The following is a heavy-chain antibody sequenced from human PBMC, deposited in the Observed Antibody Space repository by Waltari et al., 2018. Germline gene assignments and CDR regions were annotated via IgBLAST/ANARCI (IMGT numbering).Heavy chain of an antibody. CDR1: GYPFTSYD. J-gene: IGHJ5*02. V-gene: IGHV1-8*02. D-gene: IGHD6-6*01. CDR2: MNPNSGNT. Sequence: QMQLVQSGAEVKKPGASVQVSCTASGYPFTSYDIHWVRTATGQGLEWMGWMNPNSGNTGYAQKFQGRVTMTRNTSISTAYMEVSSLTSEDTAVYYCARGRLPYSSSFRHNWFDPWGQGTLVTVSS. CDR3: ARGRLPYSSSFRHNWFDP.